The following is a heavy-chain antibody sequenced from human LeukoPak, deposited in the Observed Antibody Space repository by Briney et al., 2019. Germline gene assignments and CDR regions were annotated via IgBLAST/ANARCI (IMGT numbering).Heavy chain of an antibody. D-gene: IGHD3-22*01. CDR2: ISYDGSNK. CDR3: ARAFYYYDTSDDFANPDY. J-gene: IGHJ4*02. Sequence: GGSLRLSCAASGFTFSSYAMHWVRQAPGKGLEWVAVISYDGSNKYYAHSVKGRFTISRDNSKNTLYLQMNSLRAEDTAVYYCARAFYYYDTSDDFANPDYWGQGTLVTVSS. V-gene: IGHV3-30-3*01. CDR1: GFTFSSYA.